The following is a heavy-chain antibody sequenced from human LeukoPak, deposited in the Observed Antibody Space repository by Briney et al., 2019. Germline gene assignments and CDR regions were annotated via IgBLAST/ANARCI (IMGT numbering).Heavy chain of an antibody. J-gene: IGHJ4*02. CDR1: GGSFSGYY. D-gene: IGHD6-19*01. CDR3: ARGEQWLASDFDY. V-gene: IGHV4-34*01. Sequence: SETLSLTCAVYGGSFSGYYWSWIRQPPGKGLEWIGEINHSGSTNYNPSLKSRVTMSVDTSKNQFSLKLSSVTAADTAVYYCARGEQWLASDFDYWGQGTLVTVSS. CDR2: INHSGST.